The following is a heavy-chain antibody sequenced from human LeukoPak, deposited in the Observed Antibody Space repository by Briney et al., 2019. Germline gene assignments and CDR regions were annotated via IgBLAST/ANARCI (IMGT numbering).Heavy chain of an antibody. Sequence: SVKVSCKASGGTFSSYAISWVRQAPGQGLEWMGRIIRIFGTANYAQKFQGRVTITTDESTSTAYMELSSLRSEDTAVYYCARDQTRYYYDSSGYHNWFDPWGQGTLVTVSS. CDR3: ARDQTRYYYDSSGYHNWFDP. J-gene: IGHJ5*02. V-gene: IGHV1-69*05. CDR1: GGTFSSYA. CDR2: IIRIFGTA. D-gene: IGHD3-22*01.